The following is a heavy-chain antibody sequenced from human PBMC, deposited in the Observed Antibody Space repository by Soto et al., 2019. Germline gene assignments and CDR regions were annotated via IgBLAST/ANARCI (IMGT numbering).Heavy chain of an antibody. V-gene: IGHV4-31*03. Sequence: SETLSLTCTVSGGSISSGGYYWSWIRQHPGKGLEWIGYIYYSGSTYYNPSLKSRVTISVDTSKNQFSLKLSSVTAADTAVYYCARENGSPSWFDPWGQGTLVTVSS. CDR1: GGSISSGGYY. D-gene: IGHD1-26*01. CDR3: ARENGSPSWFDP. CDR2: IYYSGST. J-gene: IGHJ5*02.